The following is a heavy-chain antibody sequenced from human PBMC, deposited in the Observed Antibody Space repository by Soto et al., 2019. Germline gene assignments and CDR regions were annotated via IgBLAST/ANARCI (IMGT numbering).Heavy chain of an antibody. Sequence: PGGSLRLSCGASGFTFISYAMSWVRQAPGKGLEWVSAISGSGGSTYYADSVKGRFTISRDNSKNTLYLQMNSLRAEDTAVYYCAKCRIAVAGTCFDYWGQGTLVTVSS. CDR1: GFTFISYA. V-gene: IGHV3-23*01. CDR3: AKCRIAVAGTCFDY. J-gene: IGHJ4*02. CDR2: ISGSGGST. D-gene: IGHD6-19*01.